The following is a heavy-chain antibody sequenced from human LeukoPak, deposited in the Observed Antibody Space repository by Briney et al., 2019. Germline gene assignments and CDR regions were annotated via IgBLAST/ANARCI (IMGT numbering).Heavy chain of an antibody. CDR3: ARDPQGYDFWSGYYAFDI. J-gene: IGHJ3*02. V-gene: IGHV1-69*05. Sequence: SVKVSCKASGGTFSSYAISWVRQAPGQGLEWMGGIIPIFGTANYAQKFQGRVTITTDESTSTAYMELSSLRSEDTAVYYCARDPQGYDFWSGYYAFDIWGQGTMVTVSS. CDR1: GGTFSSYA. D-gene: IGHD3-3*01. CDR2: IIPIFGTA.